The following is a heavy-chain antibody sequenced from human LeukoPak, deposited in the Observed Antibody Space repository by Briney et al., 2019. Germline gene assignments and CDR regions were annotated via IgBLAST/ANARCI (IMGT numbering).Heavy chain of an antibody. CDR1: GYTFTSYD. Sequence: GASVKVSCKASGYTFTSYDINWVRQATGQGLEWMGWMNPNSGNTGYAQKFQGRVTMTRNTSISTAYVELSSLRSEDTAVYYCARGPAYNWNYGPYYYYYMDVWGKGTTVTVSS. CDR2: MNPNSGNT. CDR3: ARGPAYNWNYGPYYYYYMDV. D-gene: IGHD1-7*01. J-gene: IGHJ6*03. V-gene: IGHV1-8*01.